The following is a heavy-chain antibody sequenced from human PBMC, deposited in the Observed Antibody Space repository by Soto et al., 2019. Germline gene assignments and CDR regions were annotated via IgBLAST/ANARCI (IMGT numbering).Heavy chain of an antibody. V-gene: IGHV3-23*01. D-gene: IGHD6-13*01. CDR1: GFTFSSYA. Sequence: EVQLLESGGGLVQPGGSLRLSCAASGFTFSSYAMSWVRQAPGKGLEWVSAIGAGGGSTNYADSVKGRFTISRDNSKNTRYRQMNSLRAEDTAVYYCAKDAYSSTWFAFDYWGQGTLVTVSS. CDR2: IGAGGGST. CDR3: AKDAYSSTWFAFDY. J-gene: IGHJ4*02.